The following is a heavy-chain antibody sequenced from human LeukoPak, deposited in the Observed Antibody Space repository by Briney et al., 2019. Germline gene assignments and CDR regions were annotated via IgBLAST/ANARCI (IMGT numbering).Heavy chain of an antibody. CDR1: GGSISSGDYF. J-gene: IGHJ4*02. Sequence: SQTLSLTCSVSGGSISSGDYFWTWIRQPPGKGLEYIGYIYYSGTTYYNPSLKSRITMSVDMSANQFSLRLTSVSAADTAVYYCTRAYWIGFHFDSWGQGILVTVSS. D-gene: IGHD3-3*01. V-gene: IGHV4-30-4*01. CDR2: IYYSGTT. CDR3: TRAYWIGFHFDS.